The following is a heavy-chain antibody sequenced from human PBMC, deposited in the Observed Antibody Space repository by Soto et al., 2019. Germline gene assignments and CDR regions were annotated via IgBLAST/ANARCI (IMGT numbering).Heavy chain of an antibody. D-gene: IGHD6-13*01. J-gene: IGHJ4*02. CDR1: GGSVSSGSYY. Sequence: PSETLSLTCTVSGGSVSSGSYYWSWIRQPPGKGLEWIGYIYYSGSTNYNPSLKSRVTISVDTSKNQSSLKLSSVTAADTAVYYCARMGSSIASDYWGQGTLVTVSS. CDR3: ARMGSSIASDY. V-gene: IGHV4-61*01. CDR2: IYYSGST.